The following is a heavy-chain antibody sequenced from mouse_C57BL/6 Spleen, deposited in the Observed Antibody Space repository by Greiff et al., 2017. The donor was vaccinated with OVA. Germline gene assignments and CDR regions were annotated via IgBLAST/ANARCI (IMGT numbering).Heavy chain of an antibody. CDR1: GYTFTSYW. CDR2: IDPSDSYT. J-gene: IGHJ3*01. CDR3: ARNKDYGSSYKTWFAY. V-gene: IGHV1-69*01. D-gene: IGHD1-1*01. Sequence: VQLQQPGAELVMPGASVKLSCKASGYTFTSYWMHWVKQRPGQGLEWIGAIDPSDSYTNYNQKFKGKSTLTVDKSSSTAYMQLSSLTSEDSAVYYCARNKDYGSSYKTWFAYWGQGTLVTVSA.